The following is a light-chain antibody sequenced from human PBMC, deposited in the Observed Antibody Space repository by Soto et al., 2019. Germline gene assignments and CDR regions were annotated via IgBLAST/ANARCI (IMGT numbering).Light chain of an antibody. Sequence: QSALTQPASVSGSPGQSITISCTGTSSDVGGYNYVSWYQQHPGKAPKLMIYEVSNRPSGVSNRFSGSKSGNTASLTISGLQAEDEADYYCSSYTSSSNWVFGGGTNVTVL. CDR1: SSDVGGYNY. CDR3: SSYTSSSNWV. J-gene: IGLJ3*02. CDR2: EVS. V-gene: IGLV2-14*01.